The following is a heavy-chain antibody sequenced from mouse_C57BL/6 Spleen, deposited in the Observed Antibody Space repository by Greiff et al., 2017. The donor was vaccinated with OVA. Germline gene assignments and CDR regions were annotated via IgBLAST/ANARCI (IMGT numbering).Heavy chain of an antibody. CDR3: ARIYYGSSYEEDFDY. CDR1: GYTFTDYY. Sequence: EVQLQQSGPELVKPGASVKISCKASGYTFTDYYMNWVKQSHGKSLEWIGDINPNNGGTSYNQKFKGKATLTVDKSSSTAYMELRSLTSEDSAVYYCARIYYGSSYEEDFDYWGQGTTLTVSS. V-gene: IGHV1-26*01. J-gene: IGHJ2*01. CDR2: INPNNGGT. D-gene: IGHD1-1*01.